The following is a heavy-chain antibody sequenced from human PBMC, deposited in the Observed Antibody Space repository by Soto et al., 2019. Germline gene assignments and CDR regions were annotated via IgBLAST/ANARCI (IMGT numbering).Heavy chain of an antibody. CDR3: ARGRFRAAAAAPFDY. Sequence: PSETLSLTCAVYGGSFSGYYWSWIRQPPGKGLEWIGEINHSGSTNHNPSLKSRVTISVDTSKNQFSLKLSSVTAADTAVYYCARGRFRAAAAAPFDYWGQGTLVTVSS. CDR2: INHSGST. V-gene: IGHV4-34*01. J-gene: IGHJ4*02. CDR1: GGSFSGYY. D-gene: IGHD6-13*01.